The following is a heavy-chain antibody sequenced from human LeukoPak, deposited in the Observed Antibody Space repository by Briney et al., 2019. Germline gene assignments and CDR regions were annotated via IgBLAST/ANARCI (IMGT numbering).Heavy chain of an antibody. CDR1: GFTFSSYG. J-gene: IGHJ4*02. CDR2: ISYDGSNK. D-gene: IGHD4-23*01. Sequence: GGSLRLSCAASGFTFSSYGMHWVRQAPGKGLEWVAVISYDGSNKYFADSVKGRFTISRDNSKNTLYLQMNSLRAEDTAVYYCANRGGNSDYWGQGTLVTVSS. V-gene: IGHV3-30*18. CDR3: ANRGGNSDY.